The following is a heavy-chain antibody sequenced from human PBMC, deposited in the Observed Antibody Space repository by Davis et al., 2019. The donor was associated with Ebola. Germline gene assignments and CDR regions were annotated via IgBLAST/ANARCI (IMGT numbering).Heavy chain of an antibody. D-gene: IGHD1-26*01. V-gene: IGHV3-30*18. CDR2: ISYDGSNK. CDR3: AKDFAGATDY. Sequence: GESLKISCAASGFTFSSYGMHWVRQAPGKGLEWVAVISYDGSNKYYADSVKGRFTISRDNSKNTLYLQMNSLRAEDTAVYYCAKDFAGATDYWGQGTLVTVSS. J-gene: IGHJ4*02. CDR1: GFTFSSYG.